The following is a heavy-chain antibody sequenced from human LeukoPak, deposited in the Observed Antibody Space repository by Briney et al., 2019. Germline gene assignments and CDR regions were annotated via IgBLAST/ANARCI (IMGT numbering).Heavy chain of an antibody. CDR1: GFTFSSYS. J-gene: IGHJ4*02. V-gene: IGHV3-21*01. D-gene: IGHD6-19*01. CDR2: ISSSSSYI. Sequence: GGSLRLSCAASGFTFSSYSMNWVRQAPGKGLEWVSSISSSSSYIYYADSVKGRFTISRDNAKNSLYLQMNSLRAEDTAVYYCARDMPVASGVDYWGQETLVTVSS. CDR3: ARDMPVASGVDY.